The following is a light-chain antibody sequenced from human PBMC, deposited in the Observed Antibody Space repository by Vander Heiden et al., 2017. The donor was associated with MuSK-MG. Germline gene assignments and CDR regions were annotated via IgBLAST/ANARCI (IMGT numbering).Light chain of an antibody. CDR3: KSYGSSPLT. V-gene: IGKV3-20*01. CDR2: GAS. CDR1: QSVSSSY. J-gene: IGKJ4*01. Sequence: EIVLTQSPGTLSLSPGERATLSCRASQSVSSSYLAWYQQKPGQAPRLLIYGASSGSGTDFTLPISRRGPEDFAVYYCKSYGSSPLTFGGGTRWRSN.